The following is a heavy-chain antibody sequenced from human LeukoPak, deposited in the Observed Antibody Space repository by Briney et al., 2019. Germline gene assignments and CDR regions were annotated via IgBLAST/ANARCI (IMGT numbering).Heavy chain of an antibody. CDR2: IIPIFGTA. V-gene: IGHV1-69*05. D-gene: IGHD1-26*01. J-gene: IGHJ4*02. CDR3: ARAGELGQLGHSGSYLY. Sequence: SVKVSCKASGGTFSSYAISWVRQAPGQGLEWMGGIIPIFGTANYAQKFQGRVTITTDESTSTAYMELSSLRSEDTAVYYCARAGELGQLGHSGSYLYWGQGTLVTVSS. CDR1: GGTFSSYA.